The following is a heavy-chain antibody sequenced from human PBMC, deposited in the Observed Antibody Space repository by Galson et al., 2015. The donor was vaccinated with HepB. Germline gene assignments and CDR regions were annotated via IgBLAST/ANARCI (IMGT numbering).Heavy chain of an antibody. V-gene: IGHV5-51*03. CDR3: ARYRGHSGSYWVDYFDY. CDR1: GYIFTNYW. D-gene: IGHD1-26*01. Sequence: QSGAEVKKPGESLKISCKGSGYIFTNYWIGWVRQMPGKGLEWKGIINPGDSDTRYSPSFKGQLNISVDKSMSTAYLHWNSLEASETAVYYCARYRGHSGSYWVDYFDYGDQGFLVTVSS. J-gene: IGHJ4*02. CDR2: INPGDSDT.